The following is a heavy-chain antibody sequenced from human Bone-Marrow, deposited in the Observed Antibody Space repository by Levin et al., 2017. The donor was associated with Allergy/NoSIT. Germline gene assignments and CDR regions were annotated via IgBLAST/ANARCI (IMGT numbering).Heavy chain of an antibody. D-gene: IGHD3-22*01. CDR3: ARGSNYHNSGGYYGWFDP. CDR1: GFNFDSYA. V-gene: IGHV3-23*01. CDR2: ISNSP. Sequence: PGGSLRLSCAASGFNFDSYAMGWVRQAPGKGLEWVSVISNSPYYADSVKGRVTISRDSSKNTLYLEMNNLRVEDTAVYFCARGSNYHNSGGYYGWFDPWGQGTLVTVSS. J-gene: IGHJ5*02.